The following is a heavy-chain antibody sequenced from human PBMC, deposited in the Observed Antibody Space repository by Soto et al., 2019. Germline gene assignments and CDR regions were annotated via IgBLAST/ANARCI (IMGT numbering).Heavy chain of an antibody. J-gene: IGHJ6*02. Sequence: QVQLQESGPGLVKPSETLSLTCTVSGGSVSGGNYYWSWIRQPPGKGLEWIGYIYYSGSTNYNPTRIRRVTLSVDTSKNQFSLNLSSVTAADTAVYYCARDTKEYYYDSSGYYLGNYYYGMDVCGQGTTVTVSS. CDR2: IYYSGST. D-gene: IGHD3-22*01. CDR3: ARDTKEYYYDSSGYYLGNYYYGMDV. V-gene: IGHV4-61*01. CDR1: GGSVSGGNYY.